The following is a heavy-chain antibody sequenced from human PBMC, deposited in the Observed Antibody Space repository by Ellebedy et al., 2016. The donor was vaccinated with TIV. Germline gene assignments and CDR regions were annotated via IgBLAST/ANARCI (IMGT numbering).Heavy chain of an antibody. D-gene: IGHD1-1*01. Sequence: PGGSLRLSCAVSGFTFSTSWMSLVRQAPGQGLEWVANMNGDGTERYYVDSVEGRFTISRDNTRNSLYLQMNSLRADDTAVYYCTKDGSGTMNFWGQGTLVTVSS. CDR1: GFTFSTSW. CDR2: MNGDGTER. J-gene: IGHJ4*02. CDR3: TKDGSGTMNF. V-gene: IGHV3-7*01.